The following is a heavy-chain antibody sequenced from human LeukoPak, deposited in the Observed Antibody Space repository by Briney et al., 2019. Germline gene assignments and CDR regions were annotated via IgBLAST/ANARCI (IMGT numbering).Heavy chain of an antibody. CDR3: AKNSRNYGDHFDY. CDR1: GFTFSSYG. J-gene: IGHJ4*02. CDR2: IRYDGSNK. Sequence: GGSLRLSCAASGFTFSSYGMHWVRQAPGKGLEWVAFIRYDGSNKYYADSVEGRFTISRDNSKNTLYLQMNRLRAEDTAVYYCAKNSRNYGDHFDYWGQGTLVTVSS. V-gene: IGHV3-30*02. D-gene: IGHD4-17*01.